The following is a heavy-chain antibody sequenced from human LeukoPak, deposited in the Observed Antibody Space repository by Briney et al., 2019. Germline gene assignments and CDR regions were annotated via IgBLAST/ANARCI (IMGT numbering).Heavy chain of an antibody. CDR2: ISGSGGTT. CDR1: GFTFSNYA. Sequence: GGSLRLYCAASGFTFSNYAMSWVRQAPGKGLEWVSSISGSGGTTYYADSVKGRFNISRDNYKHTLYLQMNSLSADDTAVYYCAKDKDFDILTAYYYWGQGTLVTVSS. D-gene: IGHD3-9*01. CDR3: AKDKDFDILTAYYY. J-gene: IGHJ4*02. V-gene: IGHV3-23*01.